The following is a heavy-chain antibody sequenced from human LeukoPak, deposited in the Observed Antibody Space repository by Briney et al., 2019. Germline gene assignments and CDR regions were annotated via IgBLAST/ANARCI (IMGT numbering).Heavy chain of an antibody. J-gene: IGHJ2*01. V-gene: IGHV3-9*01. CDR3: AKAAADWYFDV. Sequence: GRSLRLSCAASGFNLNDYAMHWVRQAPGKGLEWVSGISWNSGTKAYADSVKGRFIISRDYAQRSLFLQMNSLTTEDTAFYFCAKAAADWYFDVWGRGTLVTVSS. CDR2: ISWNSGTK. D-gene: IGHD6-25*01. CDR1: GFNLNDYA.